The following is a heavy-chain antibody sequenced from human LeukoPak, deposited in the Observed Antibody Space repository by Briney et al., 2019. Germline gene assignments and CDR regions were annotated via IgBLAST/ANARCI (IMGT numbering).Heavy chain of an antibody. J-gene: IGHJ4*02. V-gene: IGHV6-1*01. CDR2: TYYRSKWYD. Sequence: SETLSLTCSISGDSVSSNIAAWNWIRQSPSRGLEWLGRTYYRSKWYDDYAVSVKSRISINQDTSKNQSSLQLTSVTPEDTAIYYCARYSLAEAGALDSWGQGTLVTVSS. CDR1: GDSVSSNIAA. CDR3: ARYSLAEAGALDS. D-gene: IGHD6-19*01.